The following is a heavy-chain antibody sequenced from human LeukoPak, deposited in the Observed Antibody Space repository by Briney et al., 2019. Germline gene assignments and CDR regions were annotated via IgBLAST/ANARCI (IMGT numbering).Heavy chain of an antibody. Sequence: QTGGSLRLSCAASGFTFSSSAMSWVHQAPGKALEWVSAISNNGGYTYYADSVQGRFTISRDNSKSTLCLQMNSLRAEDTAVYYCAKQLGYCSDGSCYFPYWGQGTLVTVSS. CDR2: ISNNGGYT. D-gene: IGHD2-15*01. J-gene: IGHJ4*02. CDR1: GFTFSSSA. V-gene: IGHV3-23*01. CDR3: AKQLGYCSDGSCYFPY.